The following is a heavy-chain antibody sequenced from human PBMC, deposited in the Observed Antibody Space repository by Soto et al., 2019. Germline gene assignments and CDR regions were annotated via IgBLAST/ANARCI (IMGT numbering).Heavy chain of an antibody. Sequence: GGSLRLSCAASGFAFRDYWMNWVRQAPGKGLEWVANIKQDGSEKYYVDSVRGRLTISRDNAKNSLFLQMNSLTAEDTAVYYCARALWSSGWYDTHFDFWGQGSLVTVSS. V-gene: IGHV3-7*01. D-gene: IGHD6-19*01. CDR3: ARALWSSGWYDTHFDF. CDR1: GFAFRDYW. CDR2: IKQDGSEK. J-gene: IGHJ4*02.